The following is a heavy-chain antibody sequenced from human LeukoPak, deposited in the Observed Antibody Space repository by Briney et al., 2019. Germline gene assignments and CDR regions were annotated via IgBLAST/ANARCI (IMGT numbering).Heavy chain of an antibody. Sequence: PGGSLRLSCVASGFTFTDHPMNWVRQAPGKGLEWISYIGGDGIAFYADSVKGRFTASKDDARKSMYLQMNSLRVEDTAVYYCAKDRTVGASYWYFDLWGRGTLVTVSS. V-gene: IGHV3-69-1*01. CDR3: AKDRTVGASYWYFDL. D-gene: IGHD1-26*01. J-gene: IGHJ2*01. CDR1: GFTFTDHP. CDR2: IGGDGIA.